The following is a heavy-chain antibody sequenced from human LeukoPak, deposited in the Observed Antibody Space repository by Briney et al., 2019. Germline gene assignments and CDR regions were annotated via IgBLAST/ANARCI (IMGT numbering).Heavy chain of an antibody. CDR3: AKDMNLGGFDY. J-gene: IGHJ4*02. CDR1: GFTFDDYA. V-gene: IGHV3-9*01. D-gene: IGHD3-16*01. Sequence: GGSLRLSCAASGFTFDDYAMHWVRQAPGKGLEWVSGISWNSGSIGYADSVKGRFTISRDNAKNSLYLQMNSLRAEDTALYYCAKDMNLGGFDYWGQGTLVTVSS. CDR2: ISWNSGSI.